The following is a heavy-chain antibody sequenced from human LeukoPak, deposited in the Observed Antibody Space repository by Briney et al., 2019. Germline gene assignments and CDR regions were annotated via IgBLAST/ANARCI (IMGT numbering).Heavy chain of an antibody. CDR2: IYYSGST. J-gene: IGHJ4*02. CDR3: ARGARLVMYRGYFDY. CDR1: AGSISSSNYY. V-gene: IGHV4-39*02. Sequence: SETLSLTCTVSAGSISSSNYYWGWIRQPPGKGLEWIGSIYYSGSTYYNPSLKSRVTISVDTSKNHFSLKLSSVTAADTAVYYCARGARLVMYRGYFDYWGQGTLVTVSS. D-gene: IGHD3-9*01.